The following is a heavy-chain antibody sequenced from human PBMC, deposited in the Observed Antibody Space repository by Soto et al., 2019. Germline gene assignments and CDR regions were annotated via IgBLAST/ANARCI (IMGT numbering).Heavy chain of an antibody. Sequence: QVQLVQSGGEVKKPGASVKVSCKTSGYTFTRYAISWVRQAPGQGLEWVGWISTYNGNTNYAQKFQGRVTMTTDTSTSTVYMELRSMRSDDTALYYCAREVGSGGKINWFDPWGQGNLVTVSS. CDR2: ISTYNGNT. J-gene: IGHJ5*02. V-gene: IGHV1-18*01. D-gene: IGHD2-15*01. CDR1: GYTFTRYA. CDR3: AREVGSGGKINWFDP.